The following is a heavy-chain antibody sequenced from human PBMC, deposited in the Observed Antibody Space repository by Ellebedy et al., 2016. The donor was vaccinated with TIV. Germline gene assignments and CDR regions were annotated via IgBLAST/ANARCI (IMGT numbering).Heavy chain of an antibody. CDR3: AREADSDALDI. CDR2: ISTYSGNT. Sequence: AASVKVSCKTSGYTFSRHGLNWVRQAPGQGLEWMGWISTYSGNTKYAQKFQGRVTMTTDTSTGTAYMELRSLTPDDTAVYYCAREADSDALDIWGQGTMVIVSS. CDR1: GYTFSRHG. V-gene: IGHV1-18*01. J-gene: IGHJ3*02. D-gene: IGHD2-15*01.